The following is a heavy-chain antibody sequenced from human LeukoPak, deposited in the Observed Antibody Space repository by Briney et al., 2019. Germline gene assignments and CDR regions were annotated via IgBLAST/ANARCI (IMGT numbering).Heavy chain of an antibody. CDR1: GFTFSSYG. D-gene: IGHD6-13*01. CDR3: AKQRDYSSSLDYYFDY. V-gene: IGHV3-30*18. CDR2: ISYDGSNK. Sequence: PGGSLRLSCAASGFTFSSYGMHWVRQAPGKGLEWVAVISYDGSNKYYADSVKGRFTISRDNSKNTVYLQMNSLRAEDTAVYYCAKQRDYSSSLDYYFDYWGQGTLVTVSS. J-gene: IGHJ4*02.